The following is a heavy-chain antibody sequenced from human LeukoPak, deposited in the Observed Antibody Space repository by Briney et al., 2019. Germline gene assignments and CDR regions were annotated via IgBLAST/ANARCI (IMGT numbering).Heavy chain of an antibody. CDR3: ARQGGWYGLYNLFDP. V-gene: IGHV4-59*08. D-gene: IGHD6-19*01. CDR1: GGSISRYY. J-gene: IGHJ5*02. CDR2: IYYSGST. Sequence: SETLSLTCTVSGGSISRYYWTWIRQPPGKGLEWIGYIYYSGSTNYNPSLKSRVTISVDTSKNQFSLRLRSVTAADTAVYFCARQGGWYGLYNLFDPWGQGTRVTVSS.